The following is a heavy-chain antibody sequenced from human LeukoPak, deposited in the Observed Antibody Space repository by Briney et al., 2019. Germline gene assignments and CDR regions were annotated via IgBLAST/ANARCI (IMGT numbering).Heavy chain of an antibody. Sequence: ASVKVSCKASGYTFTGYYMHWVRQAPGQGLEWMGWINPNSGGTNYAQKFQGRVTMTRDTSISTAYMELSRLRSDDTAVYYCARVIGDTAMPFDYWGQGTLVTVSS. D-gene: IGHD5-18*01. V-gene: IGHV1-2*02. CDR2: INPNSGGT. CDR1: GYTFTGYY. J-gene: IGHJ4*02. CDR3: ARVIGDTAMPFDY.